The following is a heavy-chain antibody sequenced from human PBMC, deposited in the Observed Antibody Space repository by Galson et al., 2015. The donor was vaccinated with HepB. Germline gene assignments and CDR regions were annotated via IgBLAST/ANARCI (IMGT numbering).Heavy chain of an antibody. D-gene: IGHD1-26*01. V-gene: IGHV3-21*06. J-gene: IGHJ4*02. CDR1: GFSFSDSA. CDR2: INSGSTSI. CDR3: ARGGGSFGY. Sequence: SLRLSCAASGFSFSDSAMNWVRQAPGKGLERVSSINSGSTSIHYADSLRGRVTISRDNTKNSLYLQMNSLQVEDTAVYYCARGGGSFGYWGQGTLVTVSS.